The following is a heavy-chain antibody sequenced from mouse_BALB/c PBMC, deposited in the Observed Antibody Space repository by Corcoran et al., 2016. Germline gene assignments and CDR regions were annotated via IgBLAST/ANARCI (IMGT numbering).Heavy chain of an antibody. CDR2: IFPGSGNT. Sequence: QVQLQQSGQELVKPGASVKISCKASGYSFTSYYIHWVKQRPGQGLEWIGWIFPGSGNTKYNEKFKGKATLTADTSSSTAYMQLRSLTSEDSAVYFCARSGYYRYDVNYAMDYWGQGTSVTVSS. V-gene: IGHV1-66*01. D-gene: IGHD2-14*01. CDR3: ARSGYYRYDVNYAMDY. CDR1: GYSFTSYY. J-gene: IGHJ4*01.